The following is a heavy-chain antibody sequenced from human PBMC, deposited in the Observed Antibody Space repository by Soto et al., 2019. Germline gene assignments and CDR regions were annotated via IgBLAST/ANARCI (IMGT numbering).Heavy chain of an antibody. CDR2: ISSSSRYI. Sequence: EVQLVESGGGLVKPGGSLRLSCAASGFTFSSYSMNWVRQAPGKGLEWVSSISSSSRYIYYADSVKGRFSISRDNAKNSLYLQMNSLRAVDTAVYYCARVGYGDYESAFDIWGQGTMVTVSS. CDR1: GFTFSSYS. D-gene: IGHD4-17*01. CDR3: ARVGYGDYESAFDI. V-gene: IGHV3-21*01. J-gene: IGHJ3*02.